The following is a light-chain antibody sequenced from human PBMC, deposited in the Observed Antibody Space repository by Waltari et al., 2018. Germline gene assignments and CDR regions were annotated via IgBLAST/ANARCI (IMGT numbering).Light chain of an antibody. CDR2: KVS. Sequence: DVVMTQSPLSLPVTLGQPASFSCMSSQSLVYSDGNTYLSWFQQRPGQSPRRLIYKVSNRDSGVPDRFSGSGSGTEFTLKINRVEAEDVGVFYCMQGTHWPYTFGQGTKLEIK. J-gene: IGKJ2*01. CDR1: QSLVYSDGNTY. V-gene: IGKV2-30*01. CDR3: MQGTHWPYT.